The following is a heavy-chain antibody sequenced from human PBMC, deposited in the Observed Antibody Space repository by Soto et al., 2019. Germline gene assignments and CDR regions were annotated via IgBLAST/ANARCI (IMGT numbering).Heavy chain of an antibody. Sequence: QPLWLTGAFSGVSFYTTAVALAWVGQAPGKTLEWLANIYCHADKRYNPSLEGRLTITKDTSKTQVVLTMTNMDPVDTGTYDRARAHNWNYMRAQGILV. V-gene: IGHV2-5*04. J-gene: IGHJ4*02. CDR1: GVSFYTTAVA. CDR2: IYCHADK. D-gene: IGHD1-7*01. CDR3: ARAHNWNYM.